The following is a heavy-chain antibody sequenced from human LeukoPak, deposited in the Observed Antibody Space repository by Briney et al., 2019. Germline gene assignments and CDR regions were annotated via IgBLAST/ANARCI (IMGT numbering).Heavy chain of an antibody. Sequence: PSETLSLTCTVSGGSIRSISHYWGWIRQPPGKRLEWIGTIYYSGSNYYNPSLQSRVTISVDTSKNQLSLKLSSVTAADTAVYYCAQGIAARDDWFDPWGQGTLVTVSS. J-gene: IGHJ5*02. CDR3: AQGIAARDDWFDP. V-gene: IGHV4-39*07. CDR2: IYYSGSN. D-gene: IGHD6-6*01. CDR1: GGSIRSISHY.